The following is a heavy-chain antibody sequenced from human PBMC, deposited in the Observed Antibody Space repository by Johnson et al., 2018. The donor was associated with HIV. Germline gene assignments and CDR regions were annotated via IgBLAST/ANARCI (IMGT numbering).Heavy chain of an antibody. D-gene: IGHD3-9*01. CDR3: TTAGLRYFDWFTGAFDI. J-gene: IGHJ3*02. Sequence: VQLVESGGGVVQPGRSLRLSSAASGFTFSSYGMHWVCQAPEKGLEWVADIKCDGSEKYYVDSVRGRVTISRDLSKNTLFLQMNRLNTEDTAVYYCTTAGLRYFDWFTGAFDIWGQGTMVTVSS. CDR1: GFTFSSYG. CDR2: IKCDGSEK. V-gene: IGHV3-33*01.